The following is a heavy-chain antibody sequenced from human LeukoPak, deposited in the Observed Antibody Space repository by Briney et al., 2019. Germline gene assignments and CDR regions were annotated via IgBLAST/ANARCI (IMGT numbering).Heavy chain of an antibody. J-gene: IGHJ4*02. CDR2: INPNSGGT. CDR3: ARVFLRRCSSTSCYAAFPGY. V-gene: IGHV1-2*02. CDR1: GYTFTGYY. D-gene: IGHD2-2*01. Sequence: GASVKVSCKASGYTFTGYYMHWVRQAPGQGLEWMGWINPNSGGTNYAQKFQGRVTMTRDTSISTAYMELSRLRSDDTAVYYCARVFLRRCSSTSCYAAFPGYWGQGTLVTVSS.